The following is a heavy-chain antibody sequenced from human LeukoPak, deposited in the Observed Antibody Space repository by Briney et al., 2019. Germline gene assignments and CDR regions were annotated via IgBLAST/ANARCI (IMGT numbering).Heavy chain of an antibody. Sequence: GASVKVSCKASGGTFSSYAISWVRQAPGQGLEWMGGIIPIFGTANYAQKFQGRVTITADKSTSTAYMELSSLRSEDTAVYYCARGSELWSPHHFDYWGQGTLVTVSS. CDR3: ARGSELWSPHHFDY. D-gene: IGHD5-18*01. V-gene: IGHV1-69*06. J-gene: IGHJ4*02. CDR2: IIPIFGTA. CDR1: GGTFSSYA.